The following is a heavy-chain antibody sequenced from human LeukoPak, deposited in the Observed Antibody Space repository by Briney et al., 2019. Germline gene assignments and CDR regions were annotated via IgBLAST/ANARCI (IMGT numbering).Heavy chain of an antibody. Sequence: GGSLRLSCAASGFTFSSYAMSWVRQAPGKGLEWVSAIGGSGGTTYYADSVKGRFTISRDNSEKTLYLQMNSLRAEDTAVYYCARESAVWGSFDYWGQGTLVTVSS. D-gene: IGHD3-16*01. V-gene: IGHV3-23*01. CDR3: ARESAVWGSFDY. CDR1: GFTFSSYA. J-gene: IGHJ4*02. CDR2: IGGSGGTT.